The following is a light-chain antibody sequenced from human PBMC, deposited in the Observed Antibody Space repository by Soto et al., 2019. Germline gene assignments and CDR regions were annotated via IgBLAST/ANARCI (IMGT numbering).Light chain of an antibody. CDR2: EVR. J-gene: IGLJ1*01. CDR1: SSVVGSYNL. V-gene: IGLV2-23*02. CDR3: CSYAGSSTYV. Sequence: QSVLTQPASVSGSPGQSITISCPGTSSVVGSYNLVSWYQQHPGKAPKLMIYEVRKRPSGVSNRFSGSKSGNTASLTISGLQAEDEADYYCCSYAGSSTYVFGTGTKVTVL.